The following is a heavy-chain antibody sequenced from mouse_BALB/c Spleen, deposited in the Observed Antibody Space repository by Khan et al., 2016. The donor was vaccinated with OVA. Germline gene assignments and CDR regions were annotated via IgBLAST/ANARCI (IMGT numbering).Heavy chain of an antibody. V-gene: IGHV2-2*02. CDR3: ARRGYDYGRGALFAY. CDR2: IWSAGST. J-gene: IGHJ3*01. D-gene: IGHD2-4*01. Sequence: QVQLKQSGPGLVQPSQSLSITCTVSGFSLNNYSVHWVRQSPGKGLEWLGVIWSAGSTDYNAAFISRLTISKDNSRSQVFFKMNSLQPKDTAMYYCARRGYDYGRGALFAYWGQGTLVTVSA. CDR1: GFSLNNYS.